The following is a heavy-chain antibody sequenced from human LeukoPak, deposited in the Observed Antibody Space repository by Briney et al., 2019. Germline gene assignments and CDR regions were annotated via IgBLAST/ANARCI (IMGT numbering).Heavy chain of an antibody. Sequence: GASLKVSCKASGYTFTSYAMHWVRQAPGQRLEWMGWINAGNGNTKYSQKFQGRVTITRDTSASTAYMELSSLRSEDTAVYYCATVDYGDYFSGYWGQGTLVTVSS. J-gene: IGHJ4*02. CDR2: INAGNGNT. CDR3: ATVDYGDYFSGY. CDR1: GYTFTSYA. D-gene: IGHD4-17*01. V-gene: IGHV1-3*01.